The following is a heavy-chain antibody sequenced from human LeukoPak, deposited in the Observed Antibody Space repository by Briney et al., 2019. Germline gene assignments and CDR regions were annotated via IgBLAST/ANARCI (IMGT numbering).Heavy chain of an antibody. V-gene: IGHV1-18*01. Sequence: GASVKVSCKASGYTFTSYGIRGVRQAPGEGIEWMEWISAYNGNTSYAQKFQGRVTMTTDTSTTTAYMELRTLRSDDTAVYYCARGGRWELPRPYAFDVWGQGTVVTVSS. J-gene: IGHJ3*01. D-gene: IGHD1-26*01. CDR1: GYTFTSYG. CDR3: ARGGRWELPRPYAFDV. CDR2: ISAYNGNT.